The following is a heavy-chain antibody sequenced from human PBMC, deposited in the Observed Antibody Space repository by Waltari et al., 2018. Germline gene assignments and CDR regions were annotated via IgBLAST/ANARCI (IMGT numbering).Heavy chain of an antibody. V-gene: IGHV1-18*01. Sequence: QVQLVQSGAEVRKPGASVKVSCKAYGYTFSTYGIAWVRQAPGQGLEWMGWIRGYDGDTKYAREFEGRLTVTTDTSTNTAHMELRSLRSDDTAVYYCARLYDASAYYNTYLDPWGQGALVTVSS. CDR3: ARLYDASAYYNTYLDP. CDR1: GYTFSTYG. D-gene: IGHD3-22*01. J-gene: IGHJ5*02. CDR2: IRGYDGDT.